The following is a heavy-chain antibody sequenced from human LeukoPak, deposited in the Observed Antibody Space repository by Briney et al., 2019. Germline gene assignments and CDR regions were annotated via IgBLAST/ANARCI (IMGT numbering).Heavy chain of an antibody. V-gene: IGHV3-30*02. CDR2: IRYDGNDK. J-gene: IGHJ3*02. Sequence: GGPLRLSGAASGFTFSDYGMHGFGQAPGKGRKWVAFIRYDGNDKYYADSVKGRFTISRDNAKNTLYLQMNSLRAGDTAVYFCTKDFHAFDIWGQGTMVTVSS. CDR3: TKDFHAFDI. CDR1: GFTFSDYG.